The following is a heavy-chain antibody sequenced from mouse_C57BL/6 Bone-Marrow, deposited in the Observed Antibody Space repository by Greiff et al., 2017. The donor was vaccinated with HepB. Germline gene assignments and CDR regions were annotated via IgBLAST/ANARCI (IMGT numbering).Heavy chain of an antibody. CDR2: ILPGSGST. CDR1: GYTFTGYW. Sequence: QVQLKESGAELMKPGASVKLSCKATGYTFTGYWIEWVKQRPGHGLEWIGEILPGSGSTNYNEKFKGKATFTADTSSNTAYMQLSSLTAEDSAIYYCSSGSPRSLWYFDVWGTGATVTVSS. CDR3: SSGSPRSLWYFDV. J-gene: IGHJ1*03. V-gene: IGHV1-9*01.